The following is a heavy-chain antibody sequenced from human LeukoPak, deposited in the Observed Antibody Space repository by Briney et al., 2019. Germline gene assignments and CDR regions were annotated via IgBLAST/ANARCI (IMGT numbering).Heavy chain of an antibody. CDR2: INHSGST. CDR3: ARAAGSSARHYYYYYYMDV. CDR1: GGSFSGYY. V-gene: IGHV4-34*01. D-gene: IGHD3-10*01. Sequence: PSETLSLTCAVYGGSFSGYYWSWIRQPPGKGLEWIGEINHSGSTNYNPSLMSRVTISVDTSKNQFSLKLSSVTAADTAVYYCARAAGSSARHYYYYYYMDVWGKGTTVTVSS. J-gene: IGHJ6*03.